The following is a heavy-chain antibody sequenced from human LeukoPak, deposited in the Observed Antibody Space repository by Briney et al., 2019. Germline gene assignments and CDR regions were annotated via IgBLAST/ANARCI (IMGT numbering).Heavy chain of an antibody. J-gene: IGHJ4*02. Sequence: PSETLSPTSTVSGGSSSRYHWSSGWQPPGKGLEWIGYIHYSGSTNYNPSLKSRITMSVDTSKNEFSLKLTSVAGADTAVFYCVSKGSSGFDYWGQGTLVTVSS. CDR3: VSKGSSGFDY. CDR2: IHYSGST. D-gene: IGHD3-10*01. V-gene: IGHV4-59*01. CDR1: GGSSSRYH.